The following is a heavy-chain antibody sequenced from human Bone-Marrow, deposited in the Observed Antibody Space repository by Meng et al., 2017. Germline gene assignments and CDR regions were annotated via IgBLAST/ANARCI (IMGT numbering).Heavy chain of an antibody. Sequence: QVPLQEWGPGLVKPSGTLSLTCAVSGGSISSSNWWSWVRQPPGKGLEWIGEIYHSGSTNYNPSLKSRVTISVDKSKNQFSLKLSSVTAADTAAYYCARGQYFSWWELLPAFWFDPWGQGTLVTVSS. CDR1: GGSISSSNW. V-gene: IGHV4-4*02. CDR2: IYHSGST. CDR3: ARGQYFSWWELLPAFWFDP. D-gene: IGHD1-26*01. J-gene: IGHJ5*02.